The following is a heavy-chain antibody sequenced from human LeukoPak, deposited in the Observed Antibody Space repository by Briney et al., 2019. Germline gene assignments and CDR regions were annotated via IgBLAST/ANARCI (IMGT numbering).Heavy chain of an antibody. D-gene: IGHD1-14*01. CDR1: GGSISSSSYY. V-gene: IGHV4-39*07. Sequence: KPSETLSLTCTVSGGSISSSSYYWGWIRQPPGKGLEWIGSIYYSGSTYYNPSLKSRVTISVDTSKNQFSLKLSSVTAADTAVYYCASTPHEYNRKRTHRPRVYYFDYWGQGTLVTVSS. CDR3: ASTPHEYNRKRTHRPRVYYFDY. CDR2: IYYSGST. J-gene: IGHJ4*02.